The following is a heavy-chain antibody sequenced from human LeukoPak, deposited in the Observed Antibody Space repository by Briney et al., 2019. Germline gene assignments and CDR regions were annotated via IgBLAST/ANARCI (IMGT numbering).Heavy chain of an antibody. CDR1: GITLSNYA. J-gene: IGHJ5*02. D-gene: IGHD3-16*01. V-gene: IGHV4-59*10. CDR2: IFSSGNT. Sequence: GSLRLSCAVSGITLSNYAMSWVRQAPGKGLEWIGRIFSSGNTIYNPSLQSRVTMSVDTSKNQFSLRLNSVTAADTAVYYCARSPHRLIGHWFNPWGQGTLVTVSS. CDR3: ARSPHRLIGHWFNP.